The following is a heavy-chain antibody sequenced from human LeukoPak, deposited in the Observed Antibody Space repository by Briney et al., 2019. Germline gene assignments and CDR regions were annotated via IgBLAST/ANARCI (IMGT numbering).Heavy chain of an antibody. CDR2: IESDGTST. CDR3: ARDQYSSTWYRGAFDV. CDR1: GFTFTTSW. V-gene: IGHV3-74*01. D-gene: IGHD6-13*01. J-gene: IGHJ3*01. Sequence: GGSLRLSCAASGFTFTTSWMHWFRQAPGKGLVWVSRIESDGTSTTHADSVKGRFTISRDNAKNTLYLQMNSLRAEDTAVYYCARDQYSSTWYRGAFDVWGQGTMVSVSS.